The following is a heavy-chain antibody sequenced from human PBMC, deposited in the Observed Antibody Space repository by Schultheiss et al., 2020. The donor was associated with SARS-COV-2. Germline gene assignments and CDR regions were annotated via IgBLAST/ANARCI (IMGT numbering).Heavy chain of an antibody. CDR2: IYTSGST. J-gene: IGHJ3*02. Sequence: SETLSLTCTVYGGSFSGYYWSWIRQPPGKGLEWIGRIYTSGSTNYNPSLKSRVTISVDTSKNQFSLKLSSVTAADTAVYYCARGGGEIGAFDIWGQGTMVTVSS. D-gene: IGHD4-17*01. CDR1: GGSFSGYY. V-gene: IGHV4-34*01. CDR3: ARGGGEIGAFDI.